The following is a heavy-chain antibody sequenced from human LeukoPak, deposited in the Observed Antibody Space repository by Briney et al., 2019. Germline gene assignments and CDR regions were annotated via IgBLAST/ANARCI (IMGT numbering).Heavy chain of an antibody. CDR1: GLTFSSYA. D-gene: IGHD6-19*01. CDR2: ISGSGGSI. J-gene: IGHJ4*02. CDR3: AKRGSSGWYSD. Sequence: GGSLRLSCAASGLTFSSYAMSWVRQAPGKGLEWVSAISGSGGSIYYADSVKGRFTISRDNSKNTLYLQMNSLRAEDAAVYYCAKRGSSGWYSDWGQGTLVTVSS. V-gene: IGHV3-23*01.